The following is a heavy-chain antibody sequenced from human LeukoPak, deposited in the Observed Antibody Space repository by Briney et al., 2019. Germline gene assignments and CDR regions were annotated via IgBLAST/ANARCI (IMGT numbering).Heavy chain of an antibody. Sequence: GGSLRLSCAASGFTFSSYSMNWVRQAPGKGLEWVSSISSSSSYIYYADSVKGRFTISRDNAKNSLYLQMNSLRAEDTAVYYCARDIYARITIFGVVNDAFDIWGQGTMVTVSS. CDR1: GFTFSSYS. CDR3: ARDIYARITIFGVVNDAFDI. CDR2: ISSSSSYI. D-gene: IGHD3-3*01. J-gene: IGHJ3*02. V-gene: IGHV3-21*01.